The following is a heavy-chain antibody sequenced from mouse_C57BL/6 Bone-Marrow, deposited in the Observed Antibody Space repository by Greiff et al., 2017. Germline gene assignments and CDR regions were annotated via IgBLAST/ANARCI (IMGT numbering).Heavy chain of an antibody. CDR1: GYTFTDYN. D-gene: IGHD1-1*01. CDR2: INPNNGGT. V-gene: IGHV1-18*01. CDR3: ARSGYYGSSYEGGSYFDY. J-gene: IGHJ2*01. Sequence: EVKLQESGPELVKPGASVKIPCKASGYTFTDYNMDWVKQSHGKSLEWIGDINPNNGGTIYNQKFKGKATLTVDKSSSTAYMELRSLTSEDTAVYYCARSGYYGSSYEGGSYFDYWGQGTTLTVSS.